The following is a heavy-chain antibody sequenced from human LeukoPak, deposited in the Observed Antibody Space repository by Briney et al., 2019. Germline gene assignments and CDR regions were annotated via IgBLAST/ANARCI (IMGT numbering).Heavy chain of an antibody. D-gene: IGHD4-11*01. CDR3: AKDAQRGFDYSNSLQN. V-gene: IGHV3-33*06. CDR2: IWSYGSDI. Sequence: GGPLRLSCAASGFTFNHYGMHWVRQTPGAGLECVVVIWSYGSDIYYGQCVKGRFTISRDNSKNSLFLQMNSLRAEHSAVYYCAKDAQRGFDYSNSLQNWGQGILVTVSS. J-gene: IGHJ1*01. CDR1: GFTFNHYG.